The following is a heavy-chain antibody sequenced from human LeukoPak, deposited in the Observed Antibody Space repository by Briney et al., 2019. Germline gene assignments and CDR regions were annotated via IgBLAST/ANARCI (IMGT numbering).Heavy chain of an antibody. CDR3: AKDHSSGFVDY. D-gene: IGHD6-19*01. Sequence: GGSPRLSCTGSGFTFSSFGMHWVRQAPGKGLEWVTLISYDGSNEHYADSVKGRFTISRDNSKNTLYLQMNSLRVEDTAVYYCAKDHSSGFVDYWGQGTLVAVSS. CDR1: GFTFSSFG. J-gene: IGHJ4*02. CDR2: ISYDGSNE. V-gene: IGHV3-30*18.